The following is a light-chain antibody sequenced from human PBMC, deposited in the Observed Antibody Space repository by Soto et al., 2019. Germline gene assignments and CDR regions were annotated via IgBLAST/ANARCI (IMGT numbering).Light chain of an antibody. J-gene: IGLJ3*02. CDR2: DVT. V-gene: IGLV2-11*01. CDR3: CSYAGSYTWL. Sequence: QSVLTQPRSVSGSPGQSATISCTGTSSDVGGYNYVSWYQQHPGKAPKLMIYDVTKRPSGVPDRFSGSKSGNTASLTISGLQAEDEADYYCCSYAGSYTWLFGGGTKLTVL. CDR1: SSDVGGYNY.